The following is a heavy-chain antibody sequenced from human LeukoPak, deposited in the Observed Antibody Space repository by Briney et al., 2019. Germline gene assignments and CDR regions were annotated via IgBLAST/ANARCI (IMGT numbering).Heavy chain of an antibody. V-gene: IGHV5-51*01. CDR3: ARDYYDSSGYSHYYYYYMDV. D-gene: IGHD3-22*01. CDR1: GYSFTNYW. CDR2: IYPGDSAT. J-gene: IGHJ6*03. Sequence: GESLKISCKGSGYSFTNYWIGWVRQMPGKGLEWMGIIYPGDSATTYSPSFQGQVTISVDKSINTAYLQWSSLRSDDTAVYYCARDYYDSSGYSHYYYYYMDVWGKGTTVTISS.